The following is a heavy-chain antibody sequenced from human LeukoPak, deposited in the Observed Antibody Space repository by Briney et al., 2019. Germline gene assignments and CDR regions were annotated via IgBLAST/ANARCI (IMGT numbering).Heavy chain of an antibody. Sequence: GGSLRLSCAASGFTFSSYNMNWVRQAPGKGLEWVSYISSSSTIYYADSVKGRFTISRDNAKNSLYLQMNSLRAEDSAVYYCARDRLHYGEYEKTFDYWGQGTLVTVSS. J-gene: IGHJ4*02. CDR2: ISSSSTI. CDR1: GFTFSSYN. D-gene: IGHD4-17*01. V-gene: IGHV3-48*01. CDR3: ARDRLHYGEYEKTFDY.